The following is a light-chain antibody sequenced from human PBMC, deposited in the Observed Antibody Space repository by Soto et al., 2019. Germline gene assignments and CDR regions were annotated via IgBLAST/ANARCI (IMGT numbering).Light chain of an antibody. Sequence: DIQLTQSPSFLSASVGDRVTITCRASQGISSYLAWYQQKPGKAPKLLIYAASTLQSGVPSRFSGSGSGTEFTLTISSLQTEDFATYYCQQLNSYLFFGQGTRLEIK. CDR3: QQLNSYLF. CDR1: QGISSY. J-gene: IGKJ5*01. V-gene: IGKV1-9*01. CDR2: AAS.